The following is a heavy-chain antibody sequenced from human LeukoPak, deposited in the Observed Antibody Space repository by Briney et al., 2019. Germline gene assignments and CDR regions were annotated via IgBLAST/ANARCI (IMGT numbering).Heavy chain of an antibody. V-gene: IGHV4-4*07. CDR3: ARVYSGYDLPGSLATSCFDY. D-gene: IGHD5-12*01. J-gene: IGHJ4*02. CDR2: FYSGCST. Sequence: SETLSLTCTFSGGAISSYYLSWIRQPAGKGLEWIGRFYSGCSTHYNPSLKSRVTMSVDTSKNQFSLSLSSVTAADTAVYYCARVYSGYDLPGSLATSCFDYWGQGTLVTVSS. CDR1: GGAISSYY.